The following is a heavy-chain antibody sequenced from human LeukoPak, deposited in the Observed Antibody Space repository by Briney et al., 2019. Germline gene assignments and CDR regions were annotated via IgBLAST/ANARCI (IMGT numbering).Heavy chain of an antibody. CDR1: GDSAFSSTAD. CDR3: ARDDVGRRYDY. V-gene: IGHV6-1*01. D-gene: IGHD1-26*01. CDR2: TYYRSNWIN. J-gene: IGHJ4*02. Sequence: SQTVSLTCAVSGDSAFSSTADWNWIRQFPSRGLEWLGRTYYRSNWINEYAISVRGRIAINPYTSKNQFSLQLNSVTPEDTAVYFCARDDVGRRYDYWGQGIRVTVSS.